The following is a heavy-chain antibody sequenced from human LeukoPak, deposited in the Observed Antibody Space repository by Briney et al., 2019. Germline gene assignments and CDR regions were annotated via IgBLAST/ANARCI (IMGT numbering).Heavy chain of an antibody. CDR1: GFTFSSHW. J-gene: IGHJ3*02. CDR2: IKEDGSET. V-gene: IGHV3-7*01. CDR3: VASAFILGAFGI. Sequence: GGSLRLSCTGSGFTFSSHWMSWVRQAPGRGLEWVANIKEDGSETYYLDSVKGRFTLSRDNAKNSLYLQMNSLRAEDTAVDIAVASAFILGAFGIWGQGKMVTVSS. D-gene: IGHD2-2*01.